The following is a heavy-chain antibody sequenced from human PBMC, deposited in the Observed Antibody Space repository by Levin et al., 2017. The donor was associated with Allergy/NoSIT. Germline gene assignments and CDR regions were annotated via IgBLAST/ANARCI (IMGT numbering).Heavy chain of an antibody. D-gene: IGHD6-13*01. CDR2: ISWNRGSI. CDR1: GFTFDDYA. V-gene: IGHV3-9*01. J-gene: IGHJ4*02. CDR3: AKGGYSSSWDHFDY. Sequence: GGSLRLSCAASGFTFDDYAMHWVRQAPGKGLEGVSGISWNRGSIGYADSVKGRFTISRDNAKNSLYLQMNSLRAEDTALYYCAKGGYSSSWDHFDYWGQGTLVTVSS.